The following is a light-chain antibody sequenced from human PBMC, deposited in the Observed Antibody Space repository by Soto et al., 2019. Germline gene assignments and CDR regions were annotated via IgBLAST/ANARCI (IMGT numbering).Light chain of an antibody. CDR1: QSVSSSF. CDR2: DAS. CDR3: QQYNNWPPT. V-gene: IGKV3-20*01. Sequence: EIVLTQSPGTLSLSPGGGATLSCRASQSVSSSFLAWYQQKVGQAPRLLIYDASSRATGIPDRFSGSGSGTEFTLTISSLQSEDFAVYYCQQYNNWPPTFGQGTRLEIK. J-gene: IGKJ5*01.